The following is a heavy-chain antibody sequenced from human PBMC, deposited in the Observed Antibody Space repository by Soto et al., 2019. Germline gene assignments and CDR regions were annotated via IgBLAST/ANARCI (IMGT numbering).Heavy chain of an antibody. CDR3: ARGGRYSVGMDV. CDR1: GFIFDDYA. CDR2: IDWNGSST. D-gene: IGHD1-26*01. Sequence: EEQLVESGGGVVRPGGSLRLSCAASGFIFDDYAMSWVRQAPGKGLEWVSGIDWNGSSTGYADSVKGRFTISRDNAKNSLYVQMNSLRVEDTALYYCARGGRYSVGMDVWGQGTTVIVSS. V-gene: IGHV3-20*04. J-gene: IGHJ6*02.